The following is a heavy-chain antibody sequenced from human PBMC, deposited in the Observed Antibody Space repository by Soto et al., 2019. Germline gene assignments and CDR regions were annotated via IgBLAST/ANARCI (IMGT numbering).Heavy chain of an antibody. CDR1: GGSISSGGNY. V-gene: IGHV4-31*03. CDR2: IYYSGST. J-gene: IGHJ6*02. D-gene: IGHD2-15*01. CDR3: ARMVAAAKGHFYYYGMDV. Sequence: QVQLQESGPGLVKPSQTPSLICTVSGGSISSGGNYWSWIRQHPGKGLEWIGYIYYSGSTYYNPSLKSRVTISVDTSSNQSSLKLSSVTAADTAVYYCARMVAAAKGHFYYYGMDVWGQGTTVTVSS.